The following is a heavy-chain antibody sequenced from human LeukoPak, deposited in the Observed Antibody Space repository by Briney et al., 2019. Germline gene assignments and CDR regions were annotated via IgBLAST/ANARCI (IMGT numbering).Heavy chain of an antibody. CDR2: INHSGST. V-gene: IGHV4-39*07. D-gene: IGHD6-6*01. J-gene: IGHJ6*02. Sequence: PSETLSLTCTVSGGSISSSSYYWGWIRQPPGKGLEWIGEINHSGSTNYNPSLKSRVTISVDTSKNQFSLKLSSVTAADTAVYYCARGQTSGWDVWGQGTTVTVSS. CDR1: GGSISSSSYY. CDR3: ARGQTSGWDV.